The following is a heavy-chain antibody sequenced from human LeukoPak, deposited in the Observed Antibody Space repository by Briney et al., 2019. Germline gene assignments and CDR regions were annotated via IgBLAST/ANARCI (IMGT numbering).Heavy chain of an antibody. V-gene: IGHV4-59*08. D-gene: IGHD5-18*01. J-gene: IGHJ4*02. CDR1: GDSINSYY. CDR3: ARHTTMAHFDY. Sequence: SETLSLTCNVSGDSINSYYWSWIRQPPGKELEWFGYIYYSGSTNYNPSLKSRVTISVDTSKNQFSLKLSSVTAADTAVYYCARHTTMAHFDYWGQGTLVTVSS. CDR2: IYYSGST.